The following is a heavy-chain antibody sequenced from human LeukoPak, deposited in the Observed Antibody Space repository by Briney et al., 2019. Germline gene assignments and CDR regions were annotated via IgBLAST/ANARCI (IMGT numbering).Heavy chain of an antibody. J-gene: IGHJ5*02. CDR1: GGSFSGYY. Sequence: ETLSLTCAVYGGSFSGYYWSWIRQPPGKGLEWIGEINHSGSTNYNPSLKSRVTISVDTSKNQFSLKLSSVTAADTAVYYCASEAAAGKIGFDPWGQGTLVTVSS. V-gene: IGHV4-34*01. CDR2: INHSGST. CDR3: ASEAAAGKIGFDP. D-gene: IGHD6-13*01.